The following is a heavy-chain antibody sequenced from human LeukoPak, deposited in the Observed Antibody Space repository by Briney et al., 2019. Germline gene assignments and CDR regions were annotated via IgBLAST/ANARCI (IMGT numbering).Heavy chain of an antibody. CDR3: ARDLSEDYDFWSGYYPYFDY. Sequence: ASVKVSCKASGYTFTSYYMHWVRQAPGQGLEWMGIINPSGGSTSYAQKFQGRVTMTRDTSTSTVYMELSSLRSEDTAVYYCARDLSEDYDFWSGYYPYFDYWGQGTLVTVSS. D-gene: IGHD3-3*01. CDR2: INPSGGST. V-gene: IGHV1-46*01. CDR1: GYTFTSYY. J-gene: IGHJ4*02.